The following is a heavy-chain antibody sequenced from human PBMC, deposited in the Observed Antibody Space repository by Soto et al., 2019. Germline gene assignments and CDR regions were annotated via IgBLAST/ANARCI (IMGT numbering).Heavy chain of an antibody. V-gene: IGHV1-2*04. CDR3: ARVPYYYDSSGYYLVGGMDV. J-gene: IGHJ6*02. D-gene: IGHD3-22*01. CDR1: GYTFTGYY. Sequence: GASVKVSCKASGYTFTGYYMHWVRQAPGQGLEWMGWINPNSGGTNYAQKFQGWVTMTRDTSISTAYMELSRLRSDDTAVYYCARVPYYYDSSGYYLVGGMDVWSQGTTVTVSS. CDR2: INPNSGGT.